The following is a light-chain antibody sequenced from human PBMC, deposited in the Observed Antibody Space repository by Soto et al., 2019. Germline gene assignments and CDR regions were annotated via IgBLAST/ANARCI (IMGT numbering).Light chain of an antibody. V-gene: IGKV3-20*01. Sequence: IVLTQSPGTLSSSPGERVTLSCRASQSVSTNSLAWYQQKPAQAPRLLIYGATRRASGIPDRFSGSGSGTDFTLTISRLEPEDFAMYYCQQYVTSPLTFGGGTEVDI. J-gene: IGKJ4*01. CDR3: QQYVTSPLT. CDR2: GAT. CDR1: QSVSTNS.